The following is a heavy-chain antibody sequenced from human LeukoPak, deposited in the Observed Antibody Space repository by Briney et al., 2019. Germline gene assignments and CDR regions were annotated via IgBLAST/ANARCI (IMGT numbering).Heavy chain of an antibody. Sequence: GRSLRLSCAPSGFTFSSYGMHWVPQAPGKGLEWVAVISYDGSNKYYADSVKGRFTIYRDNSKNTLYLQMNSLRAEDTAVYYCAKDPLWFGERTGYYFDYWGQGTLVTVSS. D-gene: IGHD3-10*01. CDR2: ISYDGSNK. J-gene: IGHJ4*02. CDR1: GFTFSSYG. V-gene: IGHV3-30*18. CDR3: AKDPLWFGERTGYYFDY.